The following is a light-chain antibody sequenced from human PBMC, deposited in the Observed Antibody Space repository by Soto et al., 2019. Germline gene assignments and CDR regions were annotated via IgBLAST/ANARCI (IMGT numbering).Light chain of an antibody. CDR1: QSPSSSY. CDR3: QQYGSSPPVT. Sequence: EFVLTQSPGTLSLSPGERATLSCRASQSPSSSYFAWYQQKPGQAPRLLIYGVSSRATGIPDRFSGSGSGTDFTLTISRLEPEDFAVYYCQQYGSSPPVTFGGGTKVEIK. V-gene: IGKV3-20*01. CDR2: GVS. J-gene: IGKJ4*01.